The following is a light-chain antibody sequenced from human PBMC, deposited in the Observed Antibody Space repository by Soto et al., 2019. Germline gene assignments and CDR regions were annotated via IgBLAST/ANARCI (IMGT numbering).Light chain of an antibody. V-gene: IGKV3-20*01. Sequence: EIVLTQSPGTLSLSPGERATLSCRASQSVSSSYLAWYQQKPGQAPRLLIYGASSRPTGIPDRFSGSGSGTDCTLTISRLEPEDFAVYYCQQYGSSPRTFGQGTKVEIK. CDR1: QSVSSSY. CDR2: GAS. CDR3: QQYGSSPRT. J-gene: IGKJ1*01.